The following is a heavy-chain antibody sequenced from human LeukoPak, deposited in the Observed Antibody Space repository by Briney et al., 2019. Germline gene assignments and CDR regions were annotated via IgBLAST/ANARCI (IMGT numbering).Heavy chain of an antibody. V-gene: IGHV4-61*01. CDR3: ARGGTYYYGSGSRNPYYYGMDV. CDR1: GGSLSCVSYY. J-gene: IGHJ6*02. Sequence: SETLSLTCTVSGGSLSCVSYYWSWIRQPPGKGLEWIGYIYYSGSTNYNPSLKSRGTISVDTSKNQFYLKLSSVTAADTAVYYCARGGTYYYGSGSRNPYYYGMDVWGQGTTVTVYS. D-gene: IGHD3-10*01. CDR2: IYYSGST.